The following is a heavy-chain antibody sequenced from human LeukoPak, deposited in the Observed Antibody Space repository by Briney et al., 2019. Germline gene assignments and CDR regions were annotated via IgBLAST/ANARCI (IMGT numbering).Heavy chain of an antibody. CDR2: IFTYNGDT. D-gene: IGHD6-13*01. CDR3: ARSDTAYSSTWYPY. CDR1: AYTFISYG. V-gene: IGHV1-18*01. Sequence: ASVKVSCKASAYTFISYGISWVRQAPGQGLEWVGWIFTYNGDTKYEKKFQGRVTMTTDSSTNTVYLELRSLRSDDTAVYYCARSDTAYSSTWYPYWGQGTLVTVSS. J-gene: IGHJ4*02.